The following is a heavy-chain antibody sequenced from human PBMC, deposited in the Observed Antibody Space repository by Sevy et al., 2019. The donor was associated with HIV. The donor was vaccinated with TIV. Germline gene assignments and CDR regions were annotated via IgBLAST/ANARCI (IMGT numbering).Heavy chain of an antibody. J-gene: IGHJ1*01. CDR2: INHSGST. Sequence: SETLSLTCAVYGGSFSGYYWSWIRQPPGKGLEWIGEINHSGSTNYNPSLKSRVTISVDTSKNQFSLKLSSVTAADTAVYYCARGRRSSRQYFQHWGQDTLVTVSS. CDR1: GGSFSGYY. CDR3: ARGRRSSRQYFQH. V-gene: IGHV4-34*01. D-gene: IGHD6-13*01.